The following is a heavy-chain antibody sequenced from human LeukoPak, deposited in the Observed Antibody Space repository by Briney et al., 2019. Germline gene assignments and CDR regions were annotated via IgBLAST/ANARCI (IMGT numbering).Heavy chain of an antibody. CDR1: GGSISSYY. D-gene: IGHD3-16*01. Sequence: PSETLSLTCTVSGGSISSYYWSWIRQPPGKGLEWIGYIYYSGSTNYNPSLKSRVTISVDTSKNQFSLKLSSVTAADTAVYYCARHTTRAGGGLFFDYWGQGTLVTVSS. CDR3: ARHTTRAGGGLFFDY. J-gene: IGHJ4*02. V-gene: IGHV4-59*08. CDR2: IYYSGST.